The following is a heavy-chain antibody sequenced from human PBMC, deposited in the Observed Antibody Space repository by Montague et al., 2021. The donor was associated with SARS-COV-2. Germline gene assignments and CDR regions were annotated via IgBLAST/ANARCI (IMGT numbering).Heavy chain of an antibody. CDR2: INPRGDAT. CDR3: ARGGSPMDL. V-gene: IGHV1-46*01. D-gene: IGHD3-16*01. CDR1: GYSFSDYY. J-gene: IGHJ6*02. Sequence: SVKVSCKAVGYSFSDYYIHWVRQAPGQGLEWMGLINPRGDATRSAQKFRGRIKMTTDTSANTVYMELSSLRSDDTAVFYCARGGSPMDLWGQGTTVTVSS.